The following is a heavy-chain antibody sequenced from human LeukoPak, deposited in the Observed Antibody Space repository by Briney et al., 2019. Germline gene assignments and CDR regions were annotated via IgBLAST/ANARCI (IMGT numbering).Heavy chain of an antibody. J-gene: IGHJ5*02. CDR1: GGSFSGYY. CDR2: INHSGST. D-gene: IGHD3-10*01. CDR3: ARYMVRGVSRWFDP. V-gene: IGHV4-34*01. Sequence: SETLSLTCAVYGGSFSGYYWSWIRQPPGKGLEWIGEINHSGSTNYNPSLKSRVTISVDTSKNQFSLKLSSVTAADTAVYYCARYMVRGVSRWFDPWGQGTLVTVSS.